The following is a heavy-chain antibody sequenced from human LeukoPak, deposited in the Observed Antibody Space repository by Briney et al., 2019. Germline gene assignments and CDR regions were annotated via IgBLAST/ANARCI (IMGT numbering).Heavy chain of an antibody. J-gene: IGHJ3*02. Sequence: SETLSLTCAVYGGSFSGYYWSWIRQPPGKGLEWIGEINHSGSTNYNPSLKSRVTISVDTSKNQFSLKLSSVTAADTAVYYCARPPGKWFKKGPRAFDIWGQGTMVTVSS. CDR3: ARPPGKWFKKGPRAFDI. V-gene: IGHV4-34*01. D-gene: IGHD3-22*01. CDR2: INHSGST. CDR1: GGSFSGYY.